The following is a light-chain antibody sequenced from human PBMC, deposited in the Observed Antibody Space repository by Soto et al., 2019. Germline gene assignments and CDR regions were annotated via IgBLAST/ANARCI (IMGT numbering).Light chain of an antibody. J-gene: IGLJ1*01. Sequence: SVLTQPASLSWSPGPSVTISCTGTSNEVGGYNYVSWYQQHPGKAPKFMIYDVSNRPSGVSNRFSGSKSGNTASLTISGLQAEDEADYYCSSYTTSNTRQIVFGTGTKVTVL. CDR2: DVS. V-gene: IGLV2-14*01. CDR1: SNEVGGYNY. CDR3: SSYTTSNTRQIV.